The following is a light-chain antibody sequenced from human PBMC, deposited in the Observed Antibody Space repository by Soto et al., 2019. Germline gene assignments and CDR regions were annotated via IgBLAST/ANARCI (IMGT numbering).Light chain of an antibody. CDR1: SGHNSYA. CDR2: LNSDGSH. V-gene: IGLV4-69*01. CDR3: QTWDTGSHRI. Sequence: QSVLTQSPSASASLGASVKLTCTLSSGHNSYAIAWHQQQPGKGPRYLMKLNSDGSHTRGDGIPERFSGSSSGAERYLTIHSLQSEDEADYYCQTWDTGSHRIFGGGTKVTVL. J-gene: IGLJ2*01.